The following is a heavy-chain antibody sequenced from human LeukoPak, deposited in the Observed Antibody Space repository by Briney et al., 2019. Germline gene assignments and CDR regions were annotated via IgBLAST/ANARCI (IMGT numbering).Heavy chain of an antibody. CDR3: ARVSSVVATIFWFDP. J-gene: IGHJ5*02. V-gene: IGHV1-69*13. D-gene: IGHD5-12*01. Sequence: ASVKVSCKASGGTFSSYAISWVRQAPGQGLEWMGGIIPIFGTANYAQKFQGRVTITADESTSTAYMELSSLRSEDTAVYYCARVSSVVATIFWFDPWGQGTLVTVSS. CDR1: GGTFSSYA. CDR2: IIPIFGTA.